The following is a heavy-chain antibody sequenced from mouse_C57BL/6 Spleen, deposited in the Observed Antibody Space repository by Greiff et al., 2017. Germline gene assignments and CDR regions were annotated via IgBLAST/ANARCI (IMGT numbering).Heavy chain of an antibody. D-gene: IGHD3-2*02. CDR1: GYSITSGYY. CDR2: ISYDGSN. CDR3: AEGTAQAGWFAY. Sequence: EVQLQQSGPGLVKPSQSLSLTCSVTGYSITSGYYWNWIRQFPGNKLEWMGYISYDGSNNYNPSLKNRISITRDTSKNQFFLKLNSVTTEDTATYYCAEGTAQAGWFAYWGQGTLVTVSA. J-gene: IGHJ3*01. V-gene: IGHV3-6*01.